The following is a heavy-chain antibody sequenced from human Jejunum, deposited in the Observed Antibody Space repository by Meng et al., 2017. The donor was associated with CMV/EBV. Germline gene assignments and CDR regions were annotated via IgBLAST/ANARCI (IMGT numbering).Heavy chain of an antibody. CDR3: ARGKFQSVGIVYSYFDP. D-gene: IGHD5-18*01. CDR1: FTFSNYK. V-gene: IGHV3-48*03. J-gene: IGHJ5*02. Sequence: FTFSNYKMNWVRQAPGKGPEWVSHTWNGGAIYGDSVKGRFTTTRDNAKNSLYLEMNSLRAEDTAVYYCARGKFQSVGIVYSYFDPWGQGALVTVSS. CDR2: TWNGGAI.